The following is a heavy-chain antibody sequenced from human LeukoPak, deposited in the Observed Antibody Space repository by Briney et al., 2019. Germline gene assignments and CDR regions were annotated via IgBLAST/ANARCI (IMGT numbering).Heavy chain of an antibody. CDR2: INHSGST. CDR1: GGSFSGYY. J-gene: IGHJ4*02. CDR3: ARIVGYYYGSGSYRDC. D-gene: IGHD3-10*01. V-gene: IGHV4-34*01. Sequence: SETLSLTCAVYGGSFSGYYWSWIRRPPGKGLEWIGEINHSGSTNYNPSLKSRVTISVDTSKNQFSLKLSSVTAADTAVYYCARIVGYYYGSGSYRDCWGQGTLVTVSS.